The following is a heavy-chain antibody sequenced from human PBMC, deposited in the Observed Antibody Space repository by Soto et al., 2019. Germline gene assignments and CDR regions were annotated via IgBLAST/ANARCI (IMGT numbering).Heavy chain of an antibody. Sequence: QSGGSLRLSCTASGFTFKSHGMHWVRQAPGKGLEWVAVIWFDGNNKYYVDSVKGRFTISRDNSKNTVYLQMNNLRAEDTAVYYCARDYGVCYGGSWDNYYGLDDWGRGTTVTVSS. J-gene: IGHJ6*02. V-gene: IGHV3-33*01. CDR2: IWFDGNNK. CDR1: GFTFKSHG. CDR3: ARDYGVCYGGSWDNYYGLDD. D-gene: IGHD2-15*01.